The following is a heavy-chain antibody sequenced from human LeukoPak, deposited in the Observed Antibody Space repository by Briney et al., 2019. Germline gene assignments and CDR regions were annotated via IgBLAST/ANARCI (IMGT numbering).Heavy chain of an antibody. V-gene: IGHV1-2*02. Sequence: ASVKVSCKASGYTFTGYYIHGVREAPGQGLECMGWINPDRGGTNYAQKFRGRVTMTRETSISTAYMELRSLGSDPTSVQYSAARIAASGHMPHNYWGEGTLVTVSS. CDR3: AARIAASGHMPHNY. CDR1: GYTFTGYY. D-gene: IGHD6-13*01. J-gene: IGHJ4*02. CDR2: INPDRGGT.